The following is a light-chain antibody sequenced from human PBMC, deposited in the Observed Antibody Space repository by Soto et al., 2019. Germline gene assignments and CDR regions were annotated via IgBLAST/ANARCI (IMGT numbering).Light chain of an antibody. CDR2: AAS. Sequence: DIQMTQSPSSLSASIGDRVTITCRAGQSISNYLNWYQQKPGKAPNLLIYAASRLESCVPSRFSGSGSGTDFTLTISSLQPEDFATYYRQESDAFPYTFGGGTKVDIK. V-gene: IGKV1-39*01. CDR3: QESDAFPYT. CDR1: QSISNY. J-gene: IGKJ4*01.